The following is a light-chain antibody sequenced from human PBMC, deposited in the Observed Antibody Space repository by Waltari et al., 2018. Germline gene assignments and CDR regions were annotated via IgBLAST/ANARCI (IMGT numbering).Light chain of an antibody. CDR3: QQYNNWPPSIT. J-gene: IGKJ5*01. CDR1: QSVSSN. V-gene: IGKV3-15*01. CDR2: GAS. Sequence: EIVMTQSPATLSVSPGGRATLSCRASQSVSSNLAWYQQKPGQAPRLLIYGASTRATGIPARFSGSGSGTEFTLTISSLQSEDFALYYCQQYNNWPPSITFGQGTRLEIK.